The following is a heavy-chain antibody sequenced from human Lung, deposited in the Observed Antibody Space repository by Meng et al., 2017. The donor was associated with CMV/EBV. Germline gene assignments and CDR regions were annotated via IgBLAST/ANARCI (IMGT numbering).Heavy chain of an antibody. CDR2: IYTSGTT. D-gene: IGHD6-19*01. CDR1: GGSISSYY. J-gene: IGHJ4*02. Sequence: GQLPESGPGLVKPWETLSLPCTVSGGSISSYYWSWIRQSAGKGLEWIGRIYTSGTTIYNPSLKSRLTLSLDTSKNQFSLKLNSVTAADTAVYYCARAEADTGNFDYWGQGTLVTVSS. CDR3: ARAEADTGNFDY. V-gene: IGHV4-4*07.